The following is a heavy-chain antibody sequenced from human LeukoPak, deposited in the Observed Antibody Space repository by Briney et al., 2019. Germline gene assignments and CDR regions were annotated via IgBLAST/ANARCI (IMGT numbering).Heavy chain of an antibody. CDR3: ARHVSGDYGWLDV. Sequence: SETLSLTCTVSGGSISSYYYSWIRQPPGKGLEWIGYLSYSGSTNYSPSLKSRVTISLDTSKNQFSLNLRSVTAADTAVYYCARHVSGDYGWLDVWGQGTTVTVSS. CDR1: GGSISSYY. CDR2: LSYSGST. J-gene: IGHJ6*02. V-gene: IGHV4-59*08. D-gene: IGHD4-17*01.